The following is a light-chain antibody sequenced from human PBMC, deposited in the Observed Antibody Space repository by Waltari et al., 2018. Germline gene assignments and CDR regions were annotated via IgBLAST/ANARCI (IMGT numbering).Light chain of an antibody. V-gene: IGKV3-15*01. CDR1: QSVDTN. Sequence: PLAGRASQSVDTNLAWYQQKPCQAPRLLIYDASTRATGIPARFSGSGSGTEFTLTISSLQSEDFAVYYCQQYDDWPLFGQGTRLEI. J-gene: IGKJ2*01. CDR3: QQYDDWPL. CDR2: DAS.